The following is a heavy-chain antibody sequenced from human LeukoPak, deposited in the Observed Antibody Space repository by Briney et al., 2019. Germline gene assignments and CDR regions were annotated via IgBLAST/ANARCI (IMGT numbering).Heavy chain of an antibody. V-gene: IGHV4-59*08. D-gene: IGHD3-10*01. CDR3: ARAGSNMVRGVTLGAFDI. J-gene: IGHJ3*02. CDR1: GGSISSYY. CDR2: IYYSGNT. Sequence: SETLSLTCTVSGGSISSYYWSWIRQPPGKGLEWIGYIYYSGNTNYNPSLKSRVTISVDTSKNQFSLKLSSVTAADTAVYYCARAGSNMVRGVTLGAFDIWGQGTMVTVSS.